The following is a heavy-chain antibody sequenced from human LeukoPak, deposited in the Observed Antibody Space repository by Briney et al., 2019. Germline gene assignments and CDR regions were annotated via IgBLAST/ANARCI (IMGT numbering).Heavy chain of an antibody. J-gene: IGHJ4*02. CDR1: GFTFSSYW. D-gene: IGHD1-26*01. CDR2: IKQDGSEK. V-gene: IGHV3-7*01. Sequence: GGSLRLSCAASGFTFSSYWMSWVRQAPGKGLEWVANIKQDGSEKYYVDSVKGRFTISRDNAKDSLYLQMNSLRAEDTAVYYCARVRSGSDNDYWGQGTLVTVSS. CDR3: ARVRSGSDNDY.